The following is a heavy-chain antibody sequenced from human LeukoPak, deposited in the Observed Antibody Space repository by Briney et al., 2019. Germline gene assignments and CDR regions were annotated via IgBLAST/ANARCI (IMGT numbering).Heavy chain of an antibody. CDR2: IYTSGST. D-gene: IGHD2-2*01. CDR1: GGSISSGSYY. J-gene: IGHJ6*03. V-gene: IGHV4-61*02. Sequence: PSQTLSLTCTVSGGSISSGSYYWSWIRQPAGKGLEWIGRIYTSGSTNYNPSLKSRVTISVDTSKNQFSLKLSSVTAADTAVYYCARVGYDVVVPAAISIYYYMDVWGKGTTVTVSS. CDR3: ARVGYDVVVPAAISIYYYMDV.